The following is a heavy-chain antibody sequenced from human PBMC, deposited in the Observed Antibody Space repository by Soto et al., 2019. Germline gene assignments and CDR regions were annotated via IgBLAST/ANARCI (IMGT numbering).Heavy chain of an antibody. Sequence: ASVKVSCKTSGYTFTNYVVDWVRQAPGQGLEWMGWINSGNGNTKYSEKFQGRVTITRDTSASTAYVELNSLTSEDTAVYYCARGLTIFGVVIGYWGQGTLVTVSS. CDR2: INSGNGNT. CDR1: GYTFTNYV. CDR3: ARGLTIFGVVIGY. V-gene: IGHV1-3*01. D-gene: IGHD3-3*01. J-gene: IGHJ4*02.